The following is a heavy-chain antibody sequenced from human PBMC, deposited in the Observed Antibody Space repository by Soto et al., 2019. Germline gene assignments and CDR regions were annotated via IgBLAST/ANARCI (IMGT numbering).Heavy chain of an antibody. CDR1: GGSISSYY. D-gene: IGHD3-10*01. Sequence: PSETLSLTCTVSGGSISSYYWSWIRQPPGKGLEWIGYIYYSGSTNYNPSLKSRVTISVDTSKNQFSLKLSSVTAADTAVYYCARGTVYFGSGCYYYYNVKDVWGQGTTVTVSS. CDR3: ARGTVYFGSGCYYYYNVKDV. J-gene: IGHJ6*02. CDR2: IYYSGST. V-gene: IGHV4-59*01.